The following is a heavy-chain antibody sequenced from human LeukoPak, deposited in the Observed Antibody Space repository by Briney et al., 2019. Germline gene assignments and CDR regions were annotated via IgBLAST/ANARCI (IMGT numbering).Heavy chain of an antibody. Sequence: GGSLRLSCAAPGFTFSSYAMSWVRQAPGKGLEWVSAISGTGGNTYYADSVKGRFTISRDNSKNTLYLQMNSLRDEDTAVYYCAKAQSSGFYWYFDCWGQGTLVTVSS. CDR3: AKAQSSGFYWYFDC. D-gene: IGHD3-22*01. J-gene: IGHJ4*02. CDR1: GFTFSSYA. CDR2: ISGTGGNT. V-gene: IGHV3-23*01.